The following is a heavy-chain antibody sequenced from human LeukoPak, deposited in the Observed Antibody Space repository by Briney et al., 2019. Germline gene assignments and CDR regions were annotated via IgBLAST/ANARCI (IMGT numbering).Heavy chain of an antibody. CDR1: GFTFSSYA. J-gene: IGHJ4*02. V-gene: IGHV3-23*01. CDR2: ISGSGGST. CDR3: AKCYDFWSGYSY. D-gene: IGHD3-3*01. Sequence: GGSLRLSCAASGFTFSSYAMSWVRQAPGKGLEWVSAISGSGGSTYYADSVKGRFTISRDNSKNTLYLQVNSLRAEDTAVYYCAKCYDFWSGYSYWGQGTLVTVSS.